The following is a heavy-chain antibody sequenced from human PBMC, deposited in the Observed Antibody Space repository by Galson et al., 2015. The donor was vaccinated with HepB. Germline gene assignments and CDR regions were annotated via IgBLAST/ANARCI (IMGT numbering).Heavy chain of an antibody. CDR2: ISYDGSNK. V-gene: IGHV3-30-3*01. CDR3: ARAFTTVVTGVDY. Sequence: SLRLSCAASGFTFSSYAMHRVRQAPGKGLEWVAVISYDGSNKYYADSVKGRFTISRDNSKNTLCLQMNSLRAEDTAVYYCARAFTTVVTGVDYWCQGTLFTVSS. D-gene: IGHD4-23*01. J-gene: IGHJ4*02. CDR1: GFTFSSYA.